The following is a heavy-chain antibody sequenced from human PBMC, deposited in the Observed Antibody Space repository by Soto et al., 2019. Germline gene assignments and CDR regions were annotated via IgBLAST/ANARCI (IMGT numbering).Heavy chain of an antibody. CDR1: GGTFSGYT. CDR3: ARDSTTVTTSDY. V-gene: IGHV1-69*08. J-gene: IGHJ4*02. CDR2: IIPILGIA. D-gene: IGHD4-17*01. Sequence: QVQLVQSGAEVKKPGSSVKVSGKASGGTFSGYTISWVRQAPEQGLEWMGRIIPILGIANYAQKFQGRVTITADKSTSTAYMELSSLRSEDTAVYYCARDSTTVTTSDYWGQGTLVTVSS.